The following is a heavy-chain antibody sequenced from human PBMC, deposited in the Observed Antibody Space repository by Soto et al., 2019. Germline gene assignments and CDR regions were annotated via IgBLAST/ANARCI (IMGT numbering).Heavy chain of an antibody. V-gene: IGHV3-23*01. CDR1: GFTFSSYA. J-gene: IGHJ4*02. Sequence: EVQLLESGGGLVQPGGSLRLSCAASGFTFSSYAMSWVRQAPGKGLEWVSAMSGSGGSTYYADSVKGRFTISRDNTKNTLYLQMNSLRAEDTAVYYCAKDSVAGTNFDYWGQGTLVTVSS. D-gene: IGHD6-19*01. CDR2: MSGSGGST. CDR3: AKDSVAGTNFDY.